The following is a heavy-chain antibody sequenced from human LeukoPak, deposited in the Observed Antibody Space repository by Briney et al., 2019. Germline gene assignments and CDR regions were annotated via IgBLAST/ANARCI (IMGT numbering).Heavy chain of an antibody. Sequence: PGGSLRLSCVSSGFTFSNYGMHWVRQAPGKGLEWVALIWFDGSNKNYADSVKGRFSISRDNSKNTVYVQMNSLRAEDTAVYYCAKSRSPTYDGLDYGMDVWGQGTTVTVSS. J-gene: IGHJ6*02. CDR1: GFTFSNYG. CDR2: IWFDGSNK. CDR3: AKSRSPTYDGLDYGMDV. V-gene: IGHV3-30*02. D-gene: IGHD2/OR15-2a*01.